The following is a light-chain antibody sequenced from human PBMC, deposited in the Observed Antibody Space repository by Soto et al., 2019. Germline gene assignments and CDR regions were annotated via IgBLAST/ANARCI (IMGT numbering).Light chain of an antibody. J-gene: IGKJ1*01. Sequence: DIQMTQSPSTLSASVGDRVTITCRASQSISSWLAWYQQKPGKAPKLLIYKASSLESGVPSRLSGSGSWTEYILTISSLQPDDFATYYCQQNNSYSPWTFGQGTKVEIK. CDR2: KAS. CDR3: QQNNSYSPWT. V-gene: IGKV1-5*03. CDR1: QSISSW.